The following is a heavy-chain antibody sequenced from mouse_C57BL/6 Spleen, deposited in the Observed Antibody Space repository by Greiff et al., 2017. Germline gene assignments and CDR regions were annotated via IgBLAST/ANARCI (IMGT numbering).Heavy chain of an antibody. V-gene: IGHV14-2*01. J-gene: IGHJ1*03. CDR2: IDPEDGET. Sequence: EVQLQQSGAELVKPGASVKLSCTASGFNIKDYYMHWVKQRTEQGLEWIGRIDPEDGETKYAPKFQGKATITADTSSNTACLELSSLTSEDTAVYYCARSDCYGCSAWYFDVWGTGTTVTVA. CDR3: ARSDCYGCSAWYFDV. D-gene: IGHD1-1*01. CDR1: GFNIKDYY.